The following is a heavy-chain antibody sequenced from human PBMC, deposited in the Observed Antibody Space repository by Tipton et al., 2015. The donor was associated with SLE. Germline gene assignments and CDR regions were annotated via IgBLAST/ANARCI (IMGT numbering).Heavy chain of an antibody. CDR1: GGSIGSSRYY. J-gene: IGHJ2*01. V-gene: IGHV4-39*07. Sequence: TLSLTCTVSGGSIGSSRYYWGWIRQPPGKGLEWIGTTHYSGSTFRTPSLKSRVTISLDTSKNQLSLKLSSVTAADTAVYFCARDPVGIAAAARNWYFDLWGRGTLVTVSS. CDR2: THYSGST. CDR3: ARDPVGIAAAARNWYFDL. D-gene: IGHD6-13*01.